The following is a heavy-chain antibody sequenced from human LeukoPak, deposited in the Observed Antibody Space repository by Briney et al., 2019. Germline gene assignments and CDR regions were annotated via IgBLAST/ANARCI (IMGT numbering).Heavy chain of an antibody. V-gene: IGHV4-31*03. J-gene: IGHJ4*02. Sequence: SETLSLTCTVSGGSISSGGYYWSWIRQHPGKGLEWIGYIYYSGSTYYNPSLKSRVTISVDTSKDQFSLKLSSVTAADTAVYYCASNGISSSSDYWGQGTLVTVSS. CDR2: IYYSGST. CDR1: GGSISSGGYY. CDR3: ASNGISSSSDY. D-gene: IGHD6-13*01.